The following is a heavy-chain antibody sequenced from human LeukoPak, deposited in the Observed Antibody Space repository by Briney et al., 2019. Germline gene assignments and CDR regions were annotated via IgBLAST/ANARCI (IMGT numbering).Heavy chain of an antibody. CDR3: ARDQGNRGYSYGLQEGFDY. D-gene: IGHD5-18*01. Sequence: SETLSLTCAVYGGSFSGYYWSWIRQPPGKGLEWIGEINHSGSTNYNPSLKSRVTISVDTSKNQFSLKLSSVTAADTAVYYCARDQGNRGYSYGLQEGFDYWGQGTLVTVSS. J-gene: IGHJ4*02. V-gene: IGHV4-34*01. CDR2: INHSGST. CDR1: GGSFSGYY.